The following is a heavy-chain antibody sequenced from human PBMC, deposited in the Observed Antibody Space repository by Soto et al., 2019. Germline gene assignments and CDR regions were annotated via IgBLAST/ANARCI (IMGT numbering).Heavy chain of an antibody. V-gene: IGHV3-23*01. CDR1: GFTFTNYA. CDR2: ISGSGCYT. Sequence: GGSLRLSCASSGFTFTNYAMIWVRHAPGKGLEWVSVISGSGCYTYYADSVKGRFTISRDNSKNTLYLQMNSLRAEDTALYYCAKDLDSSTWSRFFQHWGQGTLVTVSS. J-gene: IGHJ1*01. D-gene: IGHD6-13*01. CDR3: AKDLDSSTWSRFFQH.